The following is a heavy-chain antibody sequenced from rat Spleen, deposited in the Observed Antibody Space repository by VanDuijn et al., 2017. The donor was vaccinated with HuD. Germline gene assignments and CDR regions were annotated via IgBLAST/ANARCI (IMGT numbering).Heavy chain of an antibody. CDR1: GFTFSDYD. Sequence: EVQLVESGGGLVQPGRSLNLSCAASGFTFSDYDMAWVRQAPTKGLEWVATISPSGGTTYYRDSVKGRFTVSRDNAKSTLYLQMNSLQTEDTAIYFCARVHYYSASSYFDYWGQGVMVTVSS. J-gene: IGHJ2*01. D-gene: IGHD1-1*01. V-gene: IGHV5S23*01. CDR2: ISPSGGTT. CDR3: ARVHYYSASSYFDY.